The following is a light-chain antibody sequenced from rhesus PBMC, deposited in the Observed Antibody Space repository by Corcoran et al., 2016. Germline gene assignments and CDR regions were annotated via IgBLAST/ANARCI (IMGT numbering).Light chain of an antibody. Sequence: QAALTQPRSVSGSPGQSVTISCSGTSSDIGGYNYVSWYQQHPGTAPKLMIYEVSKRPSGVPDRFSGSKSGNTASLTISGLQAEDEADYYCSPYAGSNTYIFGAGTRLTVL. CDR2: EVS. V-gene: IGLV2-32*02. J-gene: IGLJ1*01. CDR3: SPYAGSNTYI. CDR1: SSDIGGYNY.